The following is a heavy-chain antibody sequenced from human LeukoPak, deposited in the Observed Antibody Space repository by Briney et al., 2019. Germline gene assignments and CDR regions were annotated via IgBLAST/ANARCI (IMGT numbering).Heavy chain of an antibody. D-gene: IGHD3-22*01. CDR2: MNPNSGNT. CDR1: GYTFTSYD. J-gene: IGHJ3*02. V-gene: IGHV1-8*01. CDR3: ARSGDSSGSAAFDI. Sequence: ASVKVSCKASGYTFTSYDINWVRQAPGQGLEWMGWMNPNSGNTGSAQRFQGRITMTRDTSISTAYMELSSLRSEDTAVYYCARSGDSSGSAAFDIWGQGTMVTVSS.